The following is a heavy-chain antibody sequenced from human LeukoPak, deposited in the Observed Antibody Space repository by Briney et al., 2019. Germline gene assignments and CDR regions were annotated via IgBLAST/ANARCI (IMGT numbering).Heavy chain of an antibody. CDR3: ATGGDCSDGTCNNWFDP. D-gene: IGHD2-15*01. Sequence: GASVKVSCKASGYTFSGNFVHWLRQAPGQGLEWMGWINLNSGATNYAQKFQGRVTMTRDTSITTASMELNWLTFDDTAVYYCATGGDCSDGTCNNWFDPWGQGTLVTVSS. CDR2: INLNSGAT. V-gene: IGHV1-2*02. J-gene: IGHJ5*02. CDR1: GYTFSGNF.